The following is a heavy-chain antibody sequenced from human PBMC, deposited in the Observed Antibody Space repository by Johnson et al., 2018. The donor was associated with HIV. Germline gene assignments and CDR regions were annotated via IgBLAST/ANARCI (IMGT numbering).Heavy chain of an antibody. V-gene: IGHV3-20*04. CDR3: ARDGPYGEDYSFGSGPLGSRHALDI. CDR1: GFTFDDYG. CDR2: INWNGGIT. Sequence: VQLVESGGGVVRPGGSLRLSCATSGFTFDDYGMSWVRQAPGKGLEWVSGINWNGGITGYADSVKGRFTISRDNALNSLYLQMNSLRVEDTALYYCARDGPYGEDYSFGSGPLGSRHALDIWGQGTMVTVSS. D-gene: IGHD3-3*01. J-gene: IGHJ3*02.